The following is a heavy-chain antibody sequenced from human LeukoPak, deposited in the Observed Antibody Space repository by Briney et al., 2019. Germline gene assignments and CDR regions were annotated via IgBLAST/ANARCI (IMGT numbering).Heavy chain of an antibody. CDR2: IYYSGST. J-gene: IGHJ4*02. Sequence: SETLSLTCTVSGGSISSSSYYWGWIRQPPGTGLEWIGSIYYSGSTYYNPSLKSRVTISVDTSKNQFSLKLSSVTAADTAVYYCARLLASHIDYYFDYWGQGTLVTVSS. V-gene: IGHV4-39*01. CDR3: ARLLASHIDYYFDY. D-gene: IGHD2-21*01. CDR1: GGSISSSSYY.